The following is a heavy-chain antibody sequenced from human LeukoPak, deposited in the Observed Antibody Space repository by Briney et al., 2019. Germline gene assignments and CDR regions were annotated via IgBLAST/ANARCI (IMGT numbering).Heavy chain of an antibody. CDR3: ARGNFFPQYGSGSYYNPNYYYYYMDV. D-gene: IGHD3-10*01. CDR1: GGTFSSYA. J-gene: IGHJ6*03. V-gene: IGHV1-69*05. Sequence: ASVKVSCKASGGTFSSYAISWVRQAPGQGLEWMGGIIPIFGTANYAQKFQGRVTITTDESTSTAYMELSSLRSEDTAVYYCARGNFFPQYGSGSYYNPNYYYYYMDVWGKGTTVTVSS. CDR2: IIPIFGTA.